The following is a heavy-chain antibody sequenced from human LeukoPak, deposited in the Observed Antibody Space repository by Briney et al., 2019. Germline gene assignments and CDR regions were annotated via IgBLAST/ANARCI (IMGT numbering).Heavy chain of an antibody. CDR2: ISRDGLTK. Sequence: GGSLRLSCAASGFTFRNYGMHWVRQAPGKGLEWVAVISRDGLTKYYADSVKGRFTLHRDNSRNTLYLEMNSLRDEDTAVYYCAKEGTWGNWYFDLWGRGTLVTVSS. D-gene: IGHD3-16*01. J-gene: IGHJ2*01. V-gene: IGHV3-30*18. CDR1: GFTFRNYG. CDR3: AKEGTWGNWYFDL.